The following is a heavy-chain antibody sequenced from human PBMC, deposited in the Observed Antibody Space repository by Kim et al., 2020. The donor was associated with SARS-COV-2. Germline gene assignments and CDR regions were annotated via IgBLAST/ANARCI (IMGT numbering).Heavy chain of an antibody. CDR3: ARDLTGYSSS. J-gene: IGHJ4*02. Sequence: GGSLRLSCAASGFTFSSYSMNWVRQAPGKGREWVSSISSSSSYIYYADSVKGRFTNSRDNDKNSLYLQMNSLRAEDTAVYYCARDLTGYSSSWGQGTLVTVSS. D-gene: IGHD6-13*01. CDR2: ISSSSSYI. CDR1: GFTFSSYS. V-gene: IGHV3-21*01.